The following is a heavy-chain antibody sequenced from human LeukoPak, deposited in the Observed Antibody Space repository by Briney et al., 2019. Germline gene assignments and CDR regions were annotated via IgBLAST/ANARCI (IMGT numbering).Heavy chain of an antibody. V-gene: IGHV3-64*01. J-gene: IGHJ4*02. Sequence: GGSLRLSCAASGFTFSSYAMHWVRQAPGKGLEYVSAISSNGGSTYYANSVKGRFTISRDNSKNTLYLQLGSLRPEDMAVYYCATLDGYNYLPFDYWGQGTLVPVSP. CDR2: ISSNGGST. D-gene: IGHD5-24*01. CDR1: GFTFSSYA. CDR3: ATLDGYNYLPFDY.